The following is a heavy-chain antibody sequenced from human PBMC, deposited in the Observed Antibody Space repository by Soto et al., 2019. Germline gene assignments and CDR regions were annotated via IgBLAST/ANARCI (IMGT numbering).Heavy chain of an antibody. Sequence: GGSLRLSCVTSGFTFSSYAMSWVRQAPGKGLEWVSAISGSGGSTYYADSVKGRFTISRDNSKNTLYLQMNSLRAEDTAVYYFAKDRFASYGDYFYPFDYWGQGTLVTVSS. CDR3: AKDRFASYGDYFYPFDY. J-gene: IGHJ4*02. CDR2: ISGSGGST. CDR1: GFTFSSYA. D-gene: IGHD4-17*01. V-gene: IGHV3-23*01.